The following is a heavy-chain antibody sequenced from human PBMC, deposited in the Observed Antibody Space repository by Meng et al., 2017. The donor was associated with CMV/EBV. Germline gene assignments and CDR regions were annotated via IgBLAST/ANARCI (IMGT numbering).Heavy chain of an antibody. CDR2: ISSSSSYI. CDR3: ARDSGSYRLGWFDP. Sequence: SGFTFSSYSMNWVRQAPGKGLEWVSSISSSSSYIYYADSVKGRFTISRDNTKNSLYLQMNSLRAEDTAVYYCARDSGSYRLGWFDPWGQGTLVTVSS. D-gene: IGHD1-26*01. V-gene: IGHV3-21*01. CDR1: GFTFSSYS. J-gene: IGHJ5*02.